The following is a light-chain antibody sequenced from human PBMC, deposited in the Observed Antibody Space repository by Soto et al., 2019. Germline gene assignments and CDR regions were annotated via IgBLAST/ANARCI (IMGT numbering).Light chain of an antibody. Sequence: DIVMIQSPLALPVTPGEPASISCRSSQSLLHSNGYNYLDWYLQQPGQSPQLLIFLGFNRASGVPDRFSGSGSGTDFTLKISRVEAGDVGIYYCMQSLQAPQLTFGGGTRVEIK. CDR3: MQSLQAPQLT. V-gene: IGKV2-28*01. CDR2: LGF. CDR1: QSLLHSNGYNY. J-gene: IGKJ4*01.